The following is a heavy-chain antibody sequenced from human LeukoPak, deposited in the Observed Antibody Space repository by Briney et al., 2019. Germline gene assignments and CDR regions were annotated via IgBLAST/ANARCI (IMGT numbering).Heavy chain of an antibody. V-gene: IGHV3-21*01. Sequence: GGTLRLSCAASGFTFSSHGMNWVRQAPGKGLEWVSGIRGDGVTTYYADSVKGRFTISRDNAKNSLYLQMNSLRAEDTAVYYCARGLFDYWGQGTLVTVSS. CDR3: ARGLFDY. CDR1: GFTFSSHG. CDR2: IRGDGVTT. J-gene: IGHJ4*02.